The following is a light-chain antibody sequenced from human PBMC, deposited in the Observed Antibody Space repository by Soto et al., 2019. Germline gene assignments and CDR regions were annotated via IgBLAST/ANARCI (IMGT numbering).Light chain of an antibody. CDR3: QQYDNLPLT. V-gene: IGKV1-5*03. J-gene: IGKJ4*01. Sequence: DIQMTQSPSTLSASVGDRVTITCRASQTISSWLAWYQQKPGKAPKLLIYKASTLKSGVPSRFSGSGSGTDFTFTINSLQPEDIATYYCQQYDNLPLTFGGGTKVDIK. CDR2: KAS. CDR1: QTISSW.